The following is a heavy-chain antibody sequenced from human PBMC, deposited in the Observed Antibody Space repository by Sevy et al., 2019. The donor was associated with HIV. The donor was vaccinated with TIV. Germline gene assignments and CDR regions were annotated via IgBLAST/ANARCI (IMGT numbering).Heavy chain of an antibody. Sequence: GGSLRLSCAVSGFTFRNFWMSWVRRAPGKGLEWVANIRQDGSEKYYVDSVRGRFTISRDNAKNSLFLQLNSLRADDTAIYYCAKSYFGSGTSYGMDLWGRGTTVIVSS. D-gene: IGHD3-10*01. J-gene: IGHJ6*02. CDR1: GFTFRNFW. V-gene: IGHV3-7*01. CDR2: IRQDGSEK. CDR3: AKSYFGSGTSYGMDL.